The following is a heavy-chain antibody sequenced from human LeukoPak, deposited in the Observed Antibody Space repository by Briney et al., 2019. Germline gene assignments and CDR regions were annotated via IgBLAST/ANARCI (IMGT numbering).Heavy chain of an antibody. Sequence: ASVKVSCKASGYTFTGYYMHWVRQAPGQGLEWMGWISPNSGGTDYAQKFQGRVTMTRDTSISTAYMELSRLRSDDTAVYYCARGGGTSCSLGYCSGGSRYWGQGTLVTVSS. CDR2: ISPNSGGT. V-gene: IGHV1-2*02. CDR1: GYTFTGYY. J-gene: IGHJ4*02. CDR3: ARGGGTSCSLGYCSGGSRY. D-gene: IGHD2-15*01.